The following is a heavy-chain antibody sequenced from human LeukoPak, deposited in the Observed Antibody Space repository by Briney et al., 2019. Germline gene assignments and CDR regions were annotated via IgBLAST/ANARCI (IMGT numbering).Heavy chain of an antibody. CDR3: AKGYCSSTSCYTGLYYFDY. V-gene: IGHV3-23*01. CDR2: ISGSGGST. CDR1: GFTFSSYA. J-gene: IGHJ4*02. Sequence: GGSLRLSCVASGFTFSSYAMSWVRQAPGKGLEWVSAISGSGGSTYYADSVKGRFTISRDNSKNTLYLQMNSLRAEDTAVYYCAKGYCSSTSCYTGLYYFDYWGQGTLVTVSS. D-gene: IGHD2-2*02.